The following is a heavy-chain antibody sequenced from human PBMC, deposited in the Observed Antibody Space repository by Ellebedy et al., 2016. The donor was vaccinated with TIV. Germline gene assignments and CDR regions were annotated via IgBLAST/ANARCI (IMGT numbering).Heavy chain of an antibody. CDR3: ARGWFGSGMGV. V-gene: IGHV6-1*01. D-gene: IGHD3-10*01. Sequence: SQTLSLTCVISGDSVSTDIGWNWIRQSPSRGLEWLGRTYYRSKWNDDYAVSLKSRITINPDTSKNLFSLQLNSVTPEDTAVYYCARGWFGSGMGVWGQGTTVTVSS. CDR2: TYYRSKWND. CDR1: GDSVSTDIG. J-gene: IGHJ6*02.